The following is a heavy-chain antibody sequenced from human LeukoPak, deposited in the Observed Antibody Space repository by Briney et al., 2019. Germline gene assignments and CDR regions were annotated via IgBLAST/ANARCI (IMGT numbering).Heavy chain of an antibody. CDR2: INPNSGGT. J-gene: IGHJ3*02. V-gene: IGHV1-2*02. D-gene: IGHD1-26*01. CDR1: GYTFTGYY. Sequence: GASVKVSCKASGYTFTGYYMHWVRQAPGQGLEWMGWINPNSGGTNYAEKFQGGVTMTRDTSISTADMELSRLRSDDTAVYYCARADSGGQSRAFDIWGQGTMVTVSS. CDR3: ARADSGGQSRAFDI.